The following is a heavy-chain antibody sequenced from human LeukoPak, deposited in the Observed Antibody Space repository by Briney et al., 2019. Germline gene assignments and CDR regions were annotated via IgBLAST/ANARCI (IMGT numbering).Heavy chain of an antibody. D-gene: IGHD3-3*01. Sequence: GGSLRLSCAASGFTFSSYSMNWVRQAPGKGLEWVSYISSSSSTIYYADSVKGRFTISRDNAKNSLYLQMNSLRAEDTAVYYCAKDFPVYDFWSGYYTVGMDVWGQGTTVTVSS. J-gene: IGHJ6*02. CDR2: ISSSSSTI. CDR1: GFTFSSYS. CDR3: AKDFPVYDFWSGYYTVGMDV. V-gene: IGHV3-48*01.